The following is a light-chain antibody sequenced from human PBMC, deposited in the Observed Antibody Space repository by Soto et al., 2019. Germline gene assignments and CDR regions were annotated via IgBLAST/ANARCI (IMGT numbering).Light chain of an antibody. J-gene: IGKJ1*01. V-gene: IGKV1-39*01. CDR3: QQGYSNPWT. CDR1: QTVNTY. Sequence: DIQMTQSPSYLSASIGDIVTITCRASQTVNTYLQWYQQKPGKAPKLLIYAASNLQSGVPSRFSGSGSGTNFTLSLNSLQPEDFATYYCQQGYSNPWTFGQGTKVEIK. CDR2: AAS.